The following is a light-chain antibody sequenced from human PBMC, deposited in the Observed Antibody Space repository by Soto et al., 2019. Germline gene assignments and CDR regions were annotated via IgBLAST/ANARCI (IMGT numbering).Light chain of an antibody. J-gene: IGKJ4*01. CDR2: LGS. CDR1: QSLLHINGYNY. CDR3: MQALQTPA. Sequence: DIVMTHSPLSLPVTPGEPASISCRSSQSLLHINGYNYLDWYLQKPGQSPQLLIYLGSNRASGVTDRFSGSGSGTDFTLKISRVEAEDVGVYYCMQALQTPAFGGGTKVDI. V-gene: IGKV2-28*01.